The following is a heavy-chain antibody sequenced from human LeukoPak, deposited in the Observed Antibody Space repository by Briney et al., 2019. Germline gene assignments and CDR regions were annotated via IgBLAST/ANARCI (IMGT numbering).Heavy chain of an antibody. CDR2: ISYDGSNK. V-gene: IGHV3-30-3*01. Sequence: EAGGSLRLSCAASGFTFSSYAMHWVRQAPGKGLEWVAVISYDGSNKYYADSVKGRFTISRDNSKNTLYLQMNSLRAEDTAVYYCARDLGLHSGSSNWGQGTLVTVSS. J-gene: IGHJ4*02. CDR1: GFTFSSYA. CDR3: ARDLGLHSGSSN. D-gene: IGHD1-26*01.